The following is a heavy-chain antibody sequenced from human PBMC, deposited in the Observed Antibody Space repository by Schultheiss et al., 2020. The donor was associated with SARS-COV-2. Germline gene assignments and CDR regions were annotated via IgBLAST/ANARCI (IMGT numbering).Heavy chain of an antibody. CDR1: GGSFSGYY. D-gene: IGHD1-14*01. CDR3: ARNRIYYGMDV. V-gene: IGHV4-34*09. J-gene: IGHJ6*02. Sequence: SETLSLTCAVYGGSFSGYYWSWIRQPPGKGLEWIGEINHSGSTNYNPSLKSRVTISVDTSKNQFSLKLSSVTAADTAVYYCARNRIYYGMDVWGQGTTVTVSS. CDR2: INHSGST.